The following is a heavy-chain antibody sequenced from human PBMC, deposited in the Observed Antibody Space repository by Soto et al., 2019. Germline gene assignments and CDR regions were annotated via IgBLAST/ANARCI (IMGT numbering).Heavy chain of an antibody. D-gene: IGHD6-19*01. CDR1: GGTFSSYA. Sequence: GASVKVSCKASGGTFSSYAISWVRQAPGQGLEWMGGIIPIFGTANYAQKFQGRVTITADESTSTAYMELRSLRSEDTAVYYCARVGRGWETPNAFDIWGQGTMVTV. CDR2: IIPIFGTA. CDR3: ARVGRGWETPNAFDI. J-gene: IGHJ3*02. V-gene: IGHV1-69*13.